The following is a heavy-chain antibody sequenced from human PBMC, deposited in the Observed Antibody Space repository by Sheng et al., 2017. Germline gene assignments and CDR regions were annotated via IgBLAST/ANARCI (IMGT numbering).Heavy chain of an antibody. D-gene: IGHD2-2*01. Sequence: QLQLQESGPGLVKPSETLSLTCTVSGGSISSSSYYWGWIRQPPGKGLEWIGSIYYSGSTYYNPSLKSRVTISVDTSKNQFSLKLSSVTAADTAVYYCARDQVVVVPAAIRGWFDPWGQGNPGHRLL. CDR1: GGSISSSSYY. CDR2: IYYSGST. J-gene: IGHJ5*02. V-gene: IGHV4-39*07. CDR3: ARDQVVVVPAAIRGWFDP.